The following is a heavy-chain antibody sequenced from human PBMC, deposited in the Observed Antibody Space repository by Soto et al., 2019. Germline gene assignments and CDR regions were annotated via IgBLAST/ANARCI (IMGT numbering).Heavy chain of an antibody. D-gene: IGHD6-19*01. V-gene: IGHV1-69*13. CDR3: ARADQWLVPRDAFAI. CDR1: GGTFSSYA. CDR2: IIPIFGTA. J-gene: IGHJ3*02. Sequence: ASVKVSCKASGGTFSSYAISWVRQAPGQGLEWMGGIIPIFGTANYAQKFQGRVTITADESTSTAYMELSSLRSEDTAVYYCARADQWLVPRDAFAIWGQGTMVTVSS.